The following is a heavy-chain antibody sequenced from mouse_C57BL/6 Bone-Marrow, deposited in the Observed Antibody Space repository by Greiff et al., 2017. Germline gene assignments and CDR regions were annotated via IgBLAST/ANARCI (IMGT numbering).Heavy chain of an antibody. CDR2: ISSGSSTI. CDR3: ARGLLRAWFAY. J-gene: IGHJ3*01. V-gene: IGHV5-17*01. D-gene: IGHD1-1*01. Sequence: EVQLQQSGGGLVKPGGSLKLSCAASGFTFSDYGMHWVRQAPEKGLEWVAYISSGSSTIYYADPVKGRFTISRDNAKNTLFLQMTSLRSEDTAMYYCARGLLRAWFAYWGQGTLVTVSA. CDR1: GFTFSDYG.